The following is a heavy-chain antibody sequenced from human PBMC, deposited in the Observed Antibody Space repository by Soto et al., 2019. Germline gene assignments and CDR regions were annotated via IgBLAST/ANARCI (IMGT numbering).Heavy chain of an antibody. D-gene: IGHD3-22*01. CDR2: IGSSDNII. J-gene: IGHJ4*02. CDR3: ARDLGYYESSGYFDY. V-gene: IGHV3-11*01. CDR1: GFTFSDYY. Sequence: QVQLVESGGGLVKPGGSLRLSCAASGFTFSDYYMSWIRQAPGKGLEWVSYIGSSDNIIYYADSVKGRFTISRDNAKNSLYLQINSLRAEDTAVYYCARDLGYYESSGYFDYWGQGTLVTVSS.